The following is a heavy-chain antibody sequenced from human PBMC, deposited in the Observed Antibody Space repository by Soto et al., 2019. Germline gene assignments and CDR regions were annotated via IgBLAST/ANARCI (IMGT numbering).Heavy chain of an antibody. CDR2: VYYTGST. D-gene: IGHD6-19*01. CDR1: GRCISGYN. CDR3: ARSVAVPGAHVDY. Sequence: SETLSLTCSVSGRCISGYNWSWLRQSPGKGLEWLGYVYYTGSTNYSPSLRSRVSISVDTSKNEFSLRLSSVTAADTAVYFCARSVAVPGAHVDYWGQGTQVAAAS. J-gene: IGHJ4*02. V-gene: IGHV4-59*01.